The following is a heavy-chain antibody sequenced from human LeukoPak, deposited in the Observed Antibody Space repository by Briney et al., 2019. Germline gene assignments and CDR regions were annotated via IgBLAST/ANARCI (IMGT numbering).Heavy chain of an antibody. CDR2: ISGSGGST. CDR1: GFTFSSYA. D-gene: IGHD3-10*01. J-gene: IGHJ6*03. V-gene: IGHV3-23*01. CDR3: AKDLFSGSGRAGNMDV. Sequence: GGSLRLSCAASGFTFSSYAMSWVRQAPGKGLEWVSAISGSGGSTYYADSVKGRFTISRDNSKNTLYLQMNSLRAEDTAVYYCAKDLFSGSGRAGNMDVWGNGTTVIVSS.